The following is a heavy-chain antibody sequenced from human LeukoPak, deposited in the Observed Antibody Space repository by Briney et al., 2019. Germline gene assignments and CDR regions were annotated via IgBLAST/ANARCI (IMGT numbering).Heavy chain of an antibody. CDR2: INPNSGDT. J-gene: IGHJ4*02. CDR3: ARGPYDY. CDR1: GYTFTGFY. Sequence: ASVKVSCKASGYTFTGFYIHWVRQVPGQGLEWMGWINPNSGDTNYAQKFQGGVSMTTDTSINTAYMDLNRLRSDDSAIYYCARGPYDYWGQGTLVTVSS. V-gene: IGHV1-2*02.